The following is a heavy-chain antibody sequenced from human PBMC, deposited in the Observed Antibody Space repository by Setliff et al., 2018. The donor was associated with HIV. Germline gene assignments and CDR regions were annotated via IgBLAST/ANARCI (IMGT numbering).Heavy chain of an antibody. CDR1: GDSINSGTYY. Sequence: SETLSLTCTVSGDSINSGTYYWSWIRRPAGKGLEWIGRLHLSGDTNYNPSLKSRVTMSIDTSKNQFSLTLKSVTAADMAVYYCARRPIKGYGPFDSWGPGTLVTVSS. CDR2: LHLSGDT. D-gene: IGHD2-15*01. V-gene: IGHV4-61*02. J-gene: IGHJ4*02. CDR3: ARRPIKGYGPFDS.